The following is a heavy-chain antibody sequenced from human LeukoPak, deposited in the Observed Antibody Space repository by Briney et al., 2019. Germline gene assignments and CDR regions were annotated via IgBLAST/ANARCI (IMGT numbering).Heavy chain of an antibody. CDR1: GSSISNYY. CDR2: IYYSGST. Sequence: SETLSLTCTASGSSISNYYWSWLRQPPGKGLEWIGYIYYSGSTNYNPSLKSRVTISVDTAKNQFSLKLSTVTAADTAVYYCARDWDPPDVWGKGTTVTVSS. CDR3: ARDWDPPDV. D-gene: IGHD1-26*01. J-gene: IGHJ6*04. V-gene: IGHV4-59*01.